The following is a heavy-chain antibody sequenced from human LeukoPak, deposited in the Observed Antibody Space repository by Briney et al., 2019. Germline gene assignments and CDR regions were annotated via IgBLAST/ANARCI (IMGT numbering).Heavy chain of an antibody. J-gene: IGHJ3*02. CDR3: ARQTYSSSWPHDAFDI. CDR1: GGSISSSSYY. Sequence: PSETLSLTCTVSGGSISSSSYYWGWIRQPPGKGQEWIGSIYYSGSTYYNPSPKSRVTISVDASKNQFSLKLSSVTAADTAVYYCARQTYSSSWPHDAFDIWGQGTMVTVSS. D-gene: IGHD6-13*01. CDR2: IYYSGST. V-gene: IGHV4-39*01.